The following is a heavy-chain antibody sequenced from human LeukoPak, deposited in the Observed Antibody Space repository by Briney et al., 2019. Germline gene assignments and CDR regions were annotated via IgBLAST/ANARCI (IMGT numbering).Heavy chain of an antibody. J-gene: IGHJ4*02. CDR2: INPSGGST. Sequence: ASVKVSCKASGYTFTSYYMHWVRQAPGQGLEWMGIINPSGGSTSYAQKFQGRVTMTRETSTSTVYMELSSLRSEDTAVYYCAREPLTAYFDYWGQGTLVTVSS. CDR3: AREPLTAYFDY. D-gene: IGHD1-14*01. V-gene: IGHV1-46*01. CDR1: GYTFTSYY.